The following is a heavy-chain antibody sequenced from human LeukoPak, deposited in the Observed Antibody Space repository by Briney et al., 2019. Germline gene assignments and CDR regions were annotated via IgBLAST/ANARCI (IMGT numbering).Heavy chain of an antibody. Sequence: SETLSLTCAVYGGSFSRYYWSWIRQSPGKGLEWIAEIDHRGDINYNPSVKSRVTTSVDTSKNQFSLKVRSLSAADTAVYYCARGATISETGYFDFWGQGTLVTVSS. V-gene: IGHV4-34*01. J-gene: IGHJ4*03. CDR3: ARGATISETGYFDF. D-gene: IGHD5-24*01. CDR1: GGSFSRYY. CDR2: IDHRGDI.